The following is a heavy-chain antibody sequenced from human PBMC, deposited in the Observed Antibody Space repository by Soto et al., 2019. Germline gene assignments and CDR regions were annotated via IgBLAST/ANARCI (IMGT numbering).Heavy chain of an antibody. D-gene: IGHD3-10*01. Sequence: ETLSLTCTVSGGSISSYYWSWIRQPPGKGLEWIGYIYYSGSTNYNPSLKSRVTISVDTSKNQFSLKLSSVTAADTAVYYCARRYGSFFDIWGQGTMVTVSS. V-gene: IGHV4-59*08. CDR2: IYYSGST. J-gene: IGHJ3*02. CDR3: ARRYGSFFDI. CDR1: GGSISSYY.